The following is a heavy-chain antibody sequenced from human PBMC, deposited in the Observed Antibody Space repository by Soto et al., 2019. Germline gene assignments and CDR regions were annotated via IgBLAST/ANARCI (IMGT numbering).Heavy chain of an antibody. CDR1: GGSISSGGYY. J-gene: IGHJ6*03. CDR3: ARGPIAAAGDDYYMDV. CDR2: VYYSGST. V-gene: IGHV4-31*03. D-gene: IGHD6-13*01. Sequence: QVQLQESGPGLVKPSQTLSLTCTVSGGSISSGGYYWSWIRQHPGKGLEWIGYVYYSGSTYYNPSLKSRVTISVDTSKNQFSLKLSSVTAADTAVYYCARGPIAAAGDDYYMDVWGKGTTVTVSS.